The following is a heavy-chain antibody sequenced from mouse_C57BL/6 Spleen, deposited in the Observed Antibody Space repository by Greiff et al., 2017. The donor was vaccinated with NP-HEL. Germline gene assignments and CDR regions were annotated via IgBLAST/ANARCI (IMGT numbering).Heavy chain of an antibody. V-gene: IGHV3-6*01. CDR3: ARDETPDWFAY. Sequence: QSGPGLVKPSQSLSLTCSVTGYSITSGYYWNWIRQFPGNKLEWMGYISYDGSNNYNPSLKNRISITRDTSKNQFFLKLNSVTTEDTATYYCARDETPDWFAYWGQGTLVTVSA. CDR2: ISYDGSN. J-gene: IGHJ3*01. CDR1: GYSITSGYY.